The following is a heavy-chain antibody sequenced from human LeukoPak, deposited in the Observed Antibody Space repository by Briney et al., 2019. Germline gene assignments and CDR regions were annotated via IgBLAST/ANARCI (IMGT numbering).Heavy chain of an antibody. CDR2: IYTGGST. V-gene: IGHV3-53*01. J-gene: IGHJ4*02. D-gene: IGHD6-19*01. CDR3: TRDRIAVAGTYFDY. Sequence: TGGSLRLSCAASGFTVSNNYMSWVRQAPAKGLESVSVIYTGGSTYYTDSVKGRFTISRDNSKNTLYLQMNSLRAEDTAMYYCTRDRIAVAGTYFDYWGQGTLVTVSS. CDR1: GFTVSNNY.